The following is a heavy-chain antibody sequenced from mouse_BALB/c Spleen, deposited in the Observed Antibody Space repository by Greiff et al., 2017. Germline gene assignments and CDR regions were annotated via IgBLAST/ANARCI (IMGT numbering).Heavy chain of an antibody. CDR1: GYAFSSSW. Sequence: QVQLQQSGPELVKPGASVKISCKASGYAFSSSWMNWVKQRPGQGLEWIGRIYPGDGDTNYNGKFKGKATLTADKSSSTAYMQLSSLTSVDSAVYFCARSDYGIVAFDYWGQGTTLTVSS. J-gene: IGHJ2*01. CDR2: IYPGDGDT. V-gene: IGHV1-82*01. CDR3: ARSDYGIVAFDY. D-gene: IGHD1-1*01.